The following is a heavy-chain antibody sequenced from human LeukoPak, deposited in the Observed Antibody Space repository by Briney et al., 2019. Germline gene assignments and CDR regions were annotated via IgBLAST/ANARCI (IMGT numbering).Heavy chain of an antibody. CDR3: ARDKRRVVVVPAVLGY. V-gene: IGHV1-2*02. J-gene: IGHJ4*02. CDR2: INPNSGGT. Sequence: ASVKVSCKASGYTFTGYYMHWVRQAPGQGLEWMGWINPNSGGTNYAQKFQGRVTMTRDTSISTAYMELSRLRSDDTAVYYCARDKRRVVVVPAVLGYWGQGTLVTVSS. D-gene: IGHD2-2*01. CDR1: GYTFTGYY.